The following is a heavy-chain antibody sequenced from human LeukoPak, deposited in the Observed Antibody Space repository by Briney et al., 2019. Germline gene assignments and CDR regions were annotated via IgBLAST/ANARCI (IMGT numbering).Heavy chain of an antibody. CDR2: INPNSGDT. V-gene: IGHV1-2*02. CDR1: GSTFTAYY. D-gene: IGHD6-13*01. Sequence: ASVKVSCKASGSTFTAYYMHWVRQAPGQGLEWMGWINPNSGDTSYARKLQGRVTMTGDASISTAYMELSRLRSDDTAVYYCARGIAAAGPGYYMDVWGKGTTVTVSS. CDR3: ARGIAAAGPGYYMDV. J-gene: IGHJ6*03.